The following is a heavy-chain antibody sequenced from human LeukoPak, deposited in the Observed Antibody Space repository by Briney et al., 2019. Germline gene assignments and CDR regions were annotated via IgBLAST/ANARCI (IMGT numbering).Heavy chain of an antibody. V-gene: IGHV4-39*01. D-gene: IGHD5-24*01. Sequence: SETLSLTCTVSGGSISSSSYYWGWIRQPPGRGLEWIGSIYFDGSAFYSPSLKSRVTISIDTSKNHFSLKLSSVTAADTAVYYCARQRWDTTNGWPGRSEKCFDYLGQGTLVAVSS. J-gene: IGHJ4*02. CDR2: IYFDGSA. CDR1: GGSISSSSYY. CDR3: ARQRWDTTNGWPGRSEKCFDY.